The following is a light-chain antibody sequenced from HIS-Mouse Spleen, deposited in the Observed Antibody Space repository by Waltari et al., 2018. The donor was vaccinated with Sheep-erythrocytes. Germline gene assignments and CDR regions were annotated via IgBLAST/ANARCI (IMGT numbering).Light chain of an antibody. CDR3: CSYAGSSTPWV. V-gene: IGLV2-23*01. J-gene: IGLJ3*02. Sequence: QYALTQPASVSGSPGQSITIPCTGTSSDVGSYNLVSWYQQHPGNAPKLMIYEGSKRPSGVSNRFSGSKSGNTASLTISGLQAEDEADYYCCSYAGSSTPWVFGGGTKLTVL. CDR1: SSDVGSYNL. CDR2: EGS.